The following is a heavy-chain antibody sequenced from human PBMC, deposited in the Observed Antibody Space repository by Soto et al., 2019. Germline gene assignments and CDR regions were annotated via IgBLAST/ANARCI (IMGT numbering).Heavy chain of an antibody. J-gene: IGHJ4*02. V-gene: IGHV3-30-3*01. CDR3: AREYRLAVVAPGY. D-gene: IGHD3-16*01. Sequence: GGSLRLSCAASGFTFSSYTMHWVRQTPGKGLEWVADISYDGGDKYYADSVKGRFTISRDNSKNTLYLQMNSLRAEDTSVYYCAREYRLAVVAPGYWGQGILVTVSS. CDR2: ISYDGGDK. CDR1: GFTFSSYT.